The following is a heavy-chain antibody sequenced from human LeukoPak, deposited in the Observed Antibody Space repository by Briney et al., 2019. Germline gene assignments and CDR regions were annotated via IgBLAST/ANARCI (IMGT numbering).Heavy chain of an antibody. CDR2: IYSGDSDT. V-gene: IGHV5-51*01. J-gene: IGHJ4*02. Sequence: PGASLQISCKGSGYSFTNYWIAWVRQMPGKGLEWMGIIYSGDSDTRYSPSFQGQVTISADKSISTAYLQWSSLKASDTAMYYCARHDSSSWHYFDYWGQGTLVTVSS. CDR3: ARHDSSSWHYFDY. D-gene: IGHD6-13*01. CDR1: GYSFTNYW.